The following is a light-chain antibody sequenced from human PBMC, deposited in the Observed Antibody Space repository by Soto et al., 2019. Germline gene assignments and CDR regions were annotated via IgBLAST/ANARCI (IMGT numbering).Light chain of an antibody. V-gene: IGLV2-14*01. CDR2: EVT. Sequence: QSVLTQPVSVSGSPGQSITISCSGTSSDVGAYNYVSWYQQHPDKAPKLMIYEVTTRPSGVSDRFSGSKSGNTASLTISGLQAEDEADYHCSSYSSNSTLYVFGTGTNLTVL. CDR1: SSDVGAYNY. J-gene: IGLJ1*01. CDR3: SSYSSNSTLYV.